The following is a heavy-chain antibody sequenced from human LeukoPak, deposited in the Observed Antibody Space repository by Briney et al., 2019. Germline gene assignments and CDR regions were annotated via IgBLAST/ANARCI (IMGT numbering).Heavy chain of an antibody. CDR2: ISYDGSNK. D-gene: IGHD3-10*01. CDR1: GFTFSSYA. V-gene: IGHV3-30-3*02. Sequence: GGSLRLSCAASGFTFSSYAMHWVSQAPGKGLEWVAVISYDGSNKYYADSVKGRFTISRDNSKNTLYLQMNSLRAEDTAVYYCAKRASGSGTSLYYFDYWGQGTLVTVSS. J-gene: IGHJ4*02. CDR3: AKRASGSGTSLYYFDY.